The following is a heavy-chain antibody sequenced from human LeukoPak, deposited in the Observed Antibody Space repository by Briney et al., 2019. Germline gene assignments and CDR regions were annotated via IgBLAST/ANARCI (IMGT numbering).Heavy chain of an antibody. V-gene: IGHV4-30-2*01. CDR2: IYHSGST. Sequence: SETLSLTCTVSGGSISSGGYYWSWIRQPPGKGLEWIGYIYHSGSTYYNPSLKSRVTISVDRSKNQFSLKLSSVTAADTAVYYCARGHWNGDYWGQGTLVTVSS. CDR3: ARGHWNGDY. J-gene: IGHJ4*02. D-gene: IGHD1-1*01. CDR1: GGSISSGGYY.